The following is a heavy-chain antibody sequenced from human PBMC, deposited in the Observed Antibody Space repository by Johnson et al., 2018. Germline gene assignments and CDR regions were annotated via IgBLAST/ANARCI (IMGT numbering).Heavy chain of an antibody. CDR1: GFTFSSYW. Sequence: VQLVESGGGLVQPGGSLRLSCAASGFTFSSYWMSWVRQAPGKGLEWVANIKQDGSEKYYVDSVKGRFTISRDHAKNSLYLQMNSLRAEDTAVYYCARELDGGLGEDAFDIWGQGTMVTVSS. J-gene: IGHJ3*02. CDR2: IKQDGSEK. D-gene: IGHD3-10*01. V-gene: IGHV3-7*01. CDR3: ARELDGGLGEDAFDI.